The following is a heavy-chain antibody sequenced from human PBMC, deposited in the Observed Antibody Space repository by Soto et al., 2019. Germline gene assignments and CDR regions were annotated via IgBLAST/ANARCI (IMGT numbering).Heavy chain of an antibody. J-gene: IGHJ4*02. CDR1: GFTFSSYG. D-gene: IGHD3-3*01. Sequence: PGGSLRLSCAASGFTFSSYGMYWVRQAPGKGLEWVSAVSFSGGSTYYADSVKGRFTISRDNSKGTLYLQVSSLRAEDTAVYYCAKVGGLYDFWSGYYFDYWGQGTLVTVSS. V-gene: IGHV3-23*01. CDR2: VSFSGGST. CDR3: AKVGGLYDFWSGYYFDY.